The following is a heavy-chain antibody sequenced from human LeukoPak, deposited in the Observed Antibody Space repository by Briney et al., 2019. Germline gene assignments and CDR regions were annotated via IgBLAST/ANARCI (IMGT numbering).Heavy chain of an antibody. CDR1: GFTFSRHG. CDR3: ARDRAWNYFDY. Sequence: GGSLRLSCAPSGFTFSRHGMHWVRQAPGKGLEWVAIISNDGSRKYYAHSVEGRFTISRDNSKNTLYLQMDSLRAEDTAVYYCARDRAWNYFDYWGQGTLITVSS. J-gene: IGHJ4*02. CDR2: ISNDGSRK. V-gene: IGHV3-30*03. D-gene: IGHD3-3*01.